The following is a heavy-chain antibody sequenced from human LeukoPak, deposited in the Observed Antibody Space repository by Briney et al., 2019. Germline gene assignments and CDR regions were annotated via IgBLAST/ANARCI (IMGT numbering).Heavy chain of an antibody. CDR1: RFTFSSYA. V-gene: IGHV4-59*01. CDR3: ARDWDNFGPSWAFDI. Sequence: PGGSLRLSCAASRFTFSSYAMSWVRQAPGKGLEWIGYIYYSGSTNYNPSLKSRVTISVDTSKNQFSLKLSSVTAADTAVYYCARDWDNFGPSWAFDIWGQGTMVTVSS. CDR2: IYYSGST. D-gene: IGHD1/OR15-1a*01. J-gene: IGHJ3*02.